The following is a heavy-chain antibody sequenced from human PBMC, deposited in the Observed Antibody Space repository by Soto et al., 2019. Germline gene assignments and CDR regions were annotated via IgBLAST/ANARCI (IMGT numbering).Heavy chain of an antibody. D-gene: IGHD4-17*01. CDR1: GGSISSGGYY. V-gene: IGHV4-31*03. Sequence: PSETLSLTCTVSGGSISSGGYYWSWIRQHPGKGLEWIGYIYYSGSTYYNPSLKSRVTISVDTSKNQFSLKLSSVTAADTAVYYCARYGDATDWAYYFDYWGQGTLVTVSS. J-gene: IGHJ4*02. CDR3: ARYGDATDWAYYFDY. CDR2: IYYSGST.